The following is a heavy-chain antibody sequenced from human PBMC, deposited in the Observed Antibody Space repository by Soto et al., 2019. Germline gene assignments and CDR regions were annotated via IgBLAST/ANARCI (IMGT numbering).Heavy chain of an antibody. CDR1: GFTFSRHA. D-gene: IGHD4-17*01. CDR3: ARADYGVDNRGL. J-gene: IGHJ4*02. Sequence: QVQLVESGGGVVQPGRSLRLSCAASGFTFSRHAMHWVRQAPGKGLEWVAVITYDGNIKKYADSVNGRFTISKDNPKNTLYLQMNSLKPEDMAVYFCARADYGVDNRGLWGRGTRVTGSS. V-gene: IGHV3-30-3*01. CDR2: ITYDGNIK.